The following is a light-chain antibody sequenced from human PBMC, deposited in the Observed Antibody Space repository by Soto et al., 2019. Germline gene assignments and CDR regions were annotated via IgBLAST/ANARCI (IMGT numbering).Light chain of an antibody. V-gene: IGKV3-11*01. J-gene: IGKJ5*01. CDR1: QSVSSN. CDR2: GAS. Sequence: EIVMTQSPATLSVSPGERATLSCRASQSVSSNLAWYQQKPCQAHRLIIYGASTRATGIPARFSGSGSGTDFTLTISSLEPEDFAVYFGQQRSHWPPITFGQGTRLEIK. CDR3: QQRSHWPPIT.